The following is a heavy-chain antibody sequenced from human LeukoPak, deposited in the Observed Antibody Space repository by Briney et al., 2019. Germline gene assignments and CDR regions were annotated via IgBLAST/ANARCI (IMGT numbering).Heavy chain of an antibody. CDR3: ARGQWDYGDYVGYGMDV. V-gene: IGHV1-69*10. Sequence: ASVTVSFKTSGGTFSSYTFTWVRQAPGQGLEWMGRIIPILDITNYAQKFQGRVTNTADRSTRTSYMELSRLRSEDTAVYYCARGQWDYGDYVGYGMDVWGQGTTVSASS. CDR2: IIPILDIT. CDR1: GGTFSSYT. D-gene: IGHD4-17*01. J-gene: IGHJ6*02.